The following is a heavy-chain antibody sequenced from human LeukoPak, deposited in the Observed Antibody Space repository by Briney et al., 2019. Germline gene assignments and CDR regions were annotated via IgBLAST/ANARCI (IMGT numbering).Heavy chain of an antibody. CDR1: GFTFSDHY. V-gene: IGHV3-72*01. CDR2: TRNKANSYTT. J-gene: IGHJ4*02. D-gene: IGHD4/OR15-4a*01. CDR3: AGCCSMVN. Sequence: PGGSLRLSCAASGFTFSDHYMDWVRQAPGKGLEWVGRTRNKANSYTTEYAASVKGRFTISRDDSKNSLYLQMNSLKTEDTAVYYCAGCCSMVNWGQGTLVTVSS.